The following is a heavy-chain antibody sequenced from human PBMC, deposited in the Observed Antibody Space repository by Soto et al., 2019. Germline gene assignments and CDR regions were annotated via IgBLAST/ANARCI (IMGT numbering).Heavy chain of an antibody. CDR2: IYYSGST. CDR3: QKDIVVVPAAGLALSADV. V-gene: IGHV4-39*01. D-gene: IGHD2-2*01. Sequence: QLQLQESGPGLVKPSETLSLTCTVSGGSISSSSYYWGWIRQPPGKGLEWIGSIYYSGSTYYNPSLKSRVTISVDTSNNQFSRKLSSVTAADTAVYYCQKDIVVVPAAGLALSADVWGKGTTVTVSS. J-gene: IGHJ6*04. CDR1: GGSISSSSYY.